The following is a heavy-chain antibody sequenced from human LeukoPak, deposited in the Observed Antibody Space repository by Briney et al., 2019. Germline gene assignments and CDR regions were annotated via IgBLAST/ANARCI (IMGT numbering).Heavy chain of an antibody. V-gene: IGHV4-39*07. D-gene: IGHD6-13*01. CDR3: ARGNRRGSRAYYFDY. CDR1: ADPIYSTRYY. J-gene: IGHJ4*02. CDR2: INHSGST. Sequence: PSETLSLTCIVSADPIYSTRYYWSWFRQPPGKGLEWIGEINHSGSTNYNPSLKSRVTISVDTSKNQFSLKLSSVTAADTAVYYCARGNRRGSRAYYFDYWGQGTLVTVSS.